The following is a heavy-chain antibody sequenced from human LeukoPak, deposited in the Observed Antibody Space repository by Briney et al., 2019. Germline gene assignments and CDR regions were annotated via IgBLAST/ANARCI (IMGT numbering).Heavy chain of an antibody. Sequence: PGGSLRLSCAASGFTFSGFAMNWVRRTPGKGLEWVSGISGSGDNTLYADSVKGRFTISRDNAKNSLYLQMNSLRAEDTAVYYCARDGYSSWRPFDYWGQGTLVTVSS. D-gene: IGHD6-13*01. CDR2: ISGSGDNT. CDR3: ARDGYSSWRPFDY. V-gene: IGHV3-23*01. J-gene: IGHJ4*02. CDR1: GFTFSGFA.